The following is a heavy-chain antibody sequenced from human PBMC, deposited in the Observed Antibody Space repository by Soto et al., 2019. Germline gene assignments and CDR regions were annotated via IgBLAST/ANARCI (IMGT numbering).Heavy chain of an antibody. CDR1: GFTFSDSH. Sequence: QVQLVESGGGLVKPGGTLRLSCSASGFTFSDSHMSWIRQAPGKGLEWVSYMCGSGSDIFYADSVKGRFTISRDNAKNSLYLQMNSLRAEDTAVYYCARLIGTVAGDYWGQGTLVTVSS. CDR2: MCGSGSDI. CDR3: ARLIGTVAGDY. V-gene: IGHV3-11*01. J-gene: IGHJ4*02. D-gene: IGHD4-17*01.